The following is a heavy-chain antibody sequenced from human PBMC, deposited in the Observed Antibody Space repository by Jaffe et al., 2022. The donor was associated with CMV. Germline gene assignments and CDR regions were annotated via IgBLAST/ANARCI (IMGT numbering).Heavy chain of an antibody. V-gene: IGHV5-51*01. Sequence: EVQLVQSGAEVKKPGESLKISCKGSGYSFTSYWIGWVRQMPGKGLEWMGIIYPGDSDTRYSPSFQGQVTISADKSISTAYLQWSSLKASDTAMYYCARHPITMMDTTAFDIWGQGTMVTVSS. J-gene: IGHJ3*02. CDR2: IYPGDSDT. CDR1: GYSFTSYW. CDR3: ARHPITMMDTTAFDI. D-gene: IGHD3-22*01.